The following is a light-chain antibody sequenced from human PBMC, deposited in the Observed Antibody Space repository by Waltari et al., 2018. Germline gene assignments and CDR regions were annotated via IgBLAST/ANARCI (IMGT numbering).Light chain of an antibody. CDR2: AAY. CDR3: QQAKSFPIT. CDR1: QGIDNW. J-gene: IGKJ5*01. V-gene: IGKV1-12*01. Sequence: DIQMTQSPSSVSASIGDRVTIPCRASQGIDNWLAWYQQKPGKAPKLLISAAYNLHSGVPSRFSGSRSETEFTLTINNLQPEDFATYFCQQAKSFPITFGQGTQLEIK.